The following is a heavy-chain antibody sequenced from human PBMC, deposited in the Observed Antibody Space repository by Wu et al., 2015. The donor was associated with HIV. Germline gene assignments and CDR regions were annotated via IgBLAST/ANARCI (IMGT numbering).Heavy chain of an antibody. Sequence: VQLVQSGAEVEKPGASVKVSCKASGYTFTAHFMHWVRQAPGQGLEWMGWINPHSGDTKYAQRFQGRVTMTRDTSISTAYMELSSLRSDDTAVYFCARDLALYYFYMDVWAKGPRSPSP. V-gene: IGHV1-2*02. CDR2: INPHSGDT. J-gene: IGHJ6*03. CDR1: GYTFTAHF. CDR3: ARDLALYYFYMDV.